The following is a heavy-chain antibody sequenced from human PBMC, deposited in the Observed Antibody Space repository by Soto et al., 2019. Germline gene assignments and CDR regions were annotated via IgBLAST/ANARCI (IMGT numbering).Heavy chain of an antibody. J-gene: IGHJ5*02. V-gene: IGHV4-34*01. D-gene: IGHD3-10*01. CDR3: ARGRIPMVRGFRFHP. CDR1: GGSFSGFY. CDR2: INHSGST. Sequence: SETLSLTCAVYGGSFSGFYWSWIRQPPGKGLEWIGEINHSGSTNYNPSLKSRVTISVDTSKNQFSLKLSTVTAADTAVYYCARGRIPMVRGFRFHPFVEGTQV.